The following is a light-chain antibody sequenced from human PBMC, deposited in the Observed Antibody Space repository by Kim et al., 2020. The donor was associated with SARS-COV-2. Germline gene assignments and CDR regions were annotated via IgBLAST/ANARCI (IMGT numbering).Light chain of an antibody. CDR3: SSYTSTSTRVV. CDR2: DVS. Sequence: ITVSCTGTSSDVGGYNYVSWYQQHPGKAPKLMIYDVSNRPSGVSDRFSGSKSANTASLTISGLQAEDEADYFCSSYTSTSTRVVFGGGTQLTVL. CDR1: SSDVGGYNY. V-gene: IGLV2-14*03. J-gene: IGLJ2*01.